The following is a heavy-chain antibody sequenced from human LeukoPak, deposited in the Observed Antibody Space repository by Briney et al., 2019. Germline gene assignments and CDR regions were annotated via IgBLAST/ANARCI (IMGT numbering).Heavy chain of an antibody. V-gene: IGHV1-69*05. CDR1: GYTFTGYY. CDR3: ARDDDSSGYYFDY. Sequence: ASVKVSCKASGYTFTGYYMHWVRQAPGQGLEWMGRIIPIFGTANYAQKFQGRVTITTDESTSTAYMEPSSLRSEDTAVYYCARDDDSSGYYFDYWGQGTLVTVSS. CDR2: IIPIFGTA. D-gene: IGHD3-22*01. J-gene: IGHJ4*02.